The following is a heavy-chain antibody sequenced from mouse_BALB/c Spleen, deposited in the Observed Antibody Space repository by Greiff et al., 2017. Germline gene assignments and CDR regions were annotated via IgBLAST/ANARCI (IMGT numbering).Heavy chain of an antibody. J-gene: IGHJ2*01. V-gene: IGHV1-14*01. CDR2: INPYNDGT. D-gene: IGHD1-1*01. CDR1: GYTFTSYV. CDR3: ARGSSLYYFDD. Sequence: EVQLQESGPELVKPGASVKMSCKASGYTFTSYVMHWVKQKPGQGLEWIGYINPYNDGTKYNEKFKGKATLTSDKSSSTAYMELSSLTSEDSAVYYCARGSSLYYFDDWGQGTTLTVSS.